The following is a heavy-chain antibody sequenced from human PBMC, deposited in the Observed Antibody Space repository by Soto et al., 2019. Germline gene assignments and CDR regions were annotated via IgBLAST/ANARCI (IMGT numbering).Heavy chain of an antibody. J-gene: IGHJ4*02. CDR3: AREGGIVGATAADY. V-gene: IGHV4-31*03. CDR2: IYYSGST. Sequence: TLSRTCTLSCSSILSRSHYCSWIRQHPGKGLEWIGYIYYSGSTYYNPSLKSRVTISVDTSKNQFSLKLSSVTAADTAVYYCAREGGIVGATAADYWGQG. CDR1: CSSILSRSHY. D-gene: IGHD1-26*01.